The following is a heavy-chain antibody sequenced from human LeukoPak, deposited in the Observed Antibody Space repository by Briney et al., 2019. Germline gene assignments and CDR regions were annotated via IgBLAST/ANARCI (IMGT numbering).Heavy chain of an antibody. CDR1: GFTFSSYG. V-gene: IGHV3-30*18. CDR3: AKDYYGSSTPL. CDR2: ISHDGSNK. Sequence: GGPLRLSCAASGFTFSSYGMHWVRQAPGKGLEWVAVISHDGSNKYYADSVKGRFTISRDNSKNTLYLQMNSLRAEDTAVYYCAKDYYGSSTPLWGQGTLVTVSS. J-gene: IGHJ4*02. D-gene: IGHD6-6*01.